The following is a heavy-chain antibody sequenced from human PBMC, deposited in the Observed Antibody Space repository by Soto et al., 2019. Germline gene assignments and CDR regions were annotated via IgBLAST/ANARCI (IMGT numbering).Heavy chain of an antibody. V-gene: IGHV3-30-3*01. Sequence: QVQLVESGGGVVQPGRSLRLSCAASGFTFSSYAMHWVRQAPGRGLEWVAVISYDGSNKYYADSVKGRFTISRDNSKNTLYLQMNSLRAEDTAVYYCARGERYSSGLGLTDYWGQGTLVTVSS. CDR3: ARGERYSSGLGLTDY. D-gene: IGHD6-19*01. J-gene: IGHJ4*02. CDR2: ISYDGSNK. CDR1: GFTFSSYA.